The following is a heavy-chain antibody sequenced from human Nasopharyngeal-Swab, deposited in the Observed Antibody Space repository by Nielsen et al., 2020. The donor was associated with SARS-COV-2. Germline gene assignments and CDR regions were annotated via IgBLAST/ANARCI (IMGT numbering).Heavy chain of an antibody. CDR2: ISAYNGNT. D-gene: IGHD6-19*01. CDR3: AREPSSGGGGPDY. Sequence: WVRQAPGQGLEWMGWISAYNGNTNYAQKLQGRVTMTTDTSTSTAYMELRSLRSDDTAVYYCAREPSSGGGGPDYWGQGTLVTVSS. J-gene: IGHJ4*02. V-gene: IGHV1-18*01.